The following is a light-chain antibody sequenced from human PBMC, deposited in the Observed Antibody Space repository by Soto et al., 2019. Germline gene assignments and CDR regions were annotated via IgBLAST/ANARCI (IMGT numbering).Light chain of an antibody. Sequence: EIVLTKSPGTLSFSPGERATLSCRASQSVSSSYFAWYQQKPGQAPRLLIYGASSRDTGIPDRFSGSGSGTDFTLTISRLEAEDCAVYYCQQYGSSPLLTFGGGTKVELQ. CDR3: QQYGSSPLLT. V-gene: IGKV3-20*01. J-gene: IGKJ4*01. CDR2: GAS. CDR1: QSVSSSY.